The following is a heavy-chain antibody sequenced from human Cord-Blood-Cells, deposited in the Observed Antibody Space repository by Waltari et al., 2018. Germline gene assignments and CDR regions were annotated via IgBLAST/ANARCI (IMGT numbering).Heavy chain of an antibody. Sequence: QVQLVQSGAEVKKPGASVKVSCGASGYPFTGYYMPWVRQAPGQGLDGMGWINPNSGGTNYAQKFQGRVTMTRDTSISTAYMELSRLRSDDTAVYYCAIRPLSIAAREYFQHWGQGTLVTVSS. J-gene: IGHJ1*01. CDR1: GYPFTGYY. CDR2: INPNSGGT. D-gene: IGHD6-6*01. CDR3: AIRPLSIAAREYFQH. V-gene: IGHV1-2*02.